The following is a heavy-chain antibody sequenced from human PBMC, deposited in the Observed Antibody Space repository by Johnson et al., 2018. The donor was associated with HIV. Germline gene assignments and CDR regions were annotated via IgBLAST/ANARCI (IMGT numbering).Heavy chain of an antibody. CDR2: ISYDGSNK. V-gene: IGHV3-30-3*01. CDR3: ARFTTMIVVVFAFDI. CDR1: GFTFSSYA. J-gene: IGHJ3*02. D-gene: IGHD3-22*01. Sequence: QVQLVESGGGVVQPGRSLRLSCAASGFTFSSYAMHWVRQAPGKGLEWVAVISYDGSNKYYADSVKGRFTISRDNSKNTLYLQMNSLRAEDTAVYYCARFTTMIVVVFAFDIWGQGTMVTVSS.